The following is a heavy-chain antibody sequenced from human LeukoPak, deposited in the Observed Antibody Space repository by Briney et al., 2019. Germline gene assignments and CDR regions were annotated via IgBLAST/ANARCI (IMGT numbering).Heavy chain of an antibody. V-gene: IGHV3-23*01. CDR2: ISGSGGST. CDR1: GFTFGNYG. Sequence: GGSLRLSCAASGFTFGNYGMSWVRQAPGKGLEWVSAISGSGGSTYYADSVKGRFTISRDSSKNTLYLQMKSLRAEDTAVYYCAKGPRAVEHSTQYFAYWGQGTLVTVSS. CDR3: AKGPRAVEHSTQYFAY. D-gene: IGHD1/OR15-1a*01. J-gene: IGHJ4*02.